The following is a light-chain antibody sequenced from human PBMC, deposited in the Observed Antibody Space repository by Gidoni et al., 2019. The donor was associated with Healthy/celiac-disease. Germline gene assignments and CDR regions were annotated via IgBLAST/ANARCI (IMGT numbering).Light chain of an antibody. CDR3: SSYTSSSTRVV. J-gene: IGLJ2*01. CDR2: DVS. V-gene: IGLV2-14*01. Sequence: QSARTQPASVSGSPGQSLTISCTGTSSDVVGYNYVSWYQQHPGKAPKLMIYDVSNRPSGVSNRFSGSKSGNTASLTISGLQAEDEADYYCSSYTSSSTRVVFGGGTKLTVL. CDR1: SSDVVGYNY.